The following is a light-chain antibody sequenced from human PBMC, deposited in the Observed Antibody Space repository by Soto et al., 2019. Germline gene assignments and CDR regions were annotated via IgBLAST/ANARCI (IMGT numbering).Light chain of an antibody. CDR3: LQYDTSPPRYT. CDR1: QSVSRRY. CDR2: GPS. J-gene: IGKJ2*01. V-gene: IGKV3-20*01. Sequence: EVVLTQSPGTLALSPGVRATLSCRASQSVSRRYLAWYQQKPGQAPRLLIFGPSSRATGIPDRFSGSGSWTDFTLTISSLEPEDFAVYYCLQYDTSPPRYTFGQGTKLEIK.